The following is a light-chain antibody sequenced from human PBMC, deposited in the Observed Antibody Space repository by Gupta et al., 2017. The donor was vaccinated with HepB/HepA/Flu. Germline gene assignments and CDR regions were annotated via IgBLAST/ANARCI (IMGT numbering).Light chain of an antibody. CDR2: KAS. CDR1: QSVSTW. J-gene: IGKJ2*01. CDR3: QQYNS. Sequence: DIQMTQSPSTLSASVGDSVTITCRASQSVSTWLNWYQQKPGKAPKLLIYKASSLESGVPSRFSGSGSGTEFTLTISSLQPDDFATYYCQQYNSFGQGTKLEIK. V-gene: IGKV1-5*03.